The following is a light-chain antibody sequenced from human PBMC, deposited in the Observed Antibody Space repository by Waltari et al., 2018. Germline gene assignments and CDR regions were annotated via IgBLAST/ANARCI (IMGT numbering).Light chain of an antibody. CDR3: QQANTFPLT. Sequence: DIQMTQSPSSVSASVGDRVTITCRASQGIGTWLAWYQQKPGKAPKLLISGASSLQSWVPPRFSGSGSGTDFTLTINNLQPEDFATYSCQQANTFPLTFGGGTKVEIK. V-gene: IGKV1-12*01. CDR1: QGIGTW. J-gene: IGKJ4*01. CDR2: GAS.